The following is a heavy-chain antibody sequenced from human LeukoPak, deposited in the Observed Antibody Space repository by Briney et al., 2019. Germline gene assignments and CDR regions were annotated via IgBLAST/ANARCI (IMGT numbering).Heavy chain of an antibody. CDR1: GGSISSSSYS. CDR2: ISFSGST. J-gene: IGHJ6*03. V-gene: IGHV4-39*07. CDR3: ARTTMVRGTYYMDV. D-gene: IGHD3-10*01. Sequence: PSETLSLTCTVSGGSISSSSYSWGWIRQPPGKGLEWIGNISFSGSTSYNPSLKSRVTISVDTSKNQLSLKLSSVTAADTAVYYCARTTMVRGTYYMDVWGKGTTVTVSS.